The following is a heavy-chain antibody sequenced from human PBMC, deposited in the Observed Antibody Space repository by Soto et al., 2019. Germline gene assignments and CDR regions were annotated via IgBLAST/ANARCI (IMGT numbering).Heavy chain of an antibody. D-gene: IGHD5-18*01. J-gene: IGHJ4*02. V-gene: IGHV3-30*18. CDR2: ISDDGSNK. Sequence: QVQLVESGGGVVQPGRSLRLSCAASGFTFSSYGMHWVRQAPGKGLEWVAVISDDGSNKYYADSVKGRFTISRDNSKNTLYLQMNSLRAEDTAVYYCAKDPDTAMVRSFDYWGQGTLVTVSS. CDR3: AKDPDTAMVRSFDY. CDR1: GFTFSSYG.